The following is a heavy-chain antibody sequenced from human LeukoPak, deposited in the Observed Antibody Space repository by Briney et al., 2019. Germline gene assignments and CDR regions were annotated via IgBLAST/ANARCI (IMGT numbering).Heavy chain of an antibody. V-gene: IGHV3-23*01. J-gene: IGHJ3*02. CDR3: AKTYDSSILGAFDI. CDR2: IGSSGGST. CDR1: GFTFSSYA. Sequence: GGSLRLSCAASGFTFSSYAMSWVRQAPGKGLEWVSGIGSSGGSTNYADSVKGRFTISRDNSKNTLYLQMNSLRAEDTAVYYCAKTYDSSILGAFDIWGQGTMVTVSS. D-gene: IGHD3-22*01.